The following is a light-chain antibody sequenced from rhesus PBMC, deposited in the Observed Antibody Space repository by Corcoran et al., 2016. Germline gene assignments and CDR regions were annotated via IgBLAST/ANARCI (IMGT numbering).Light chain of an antibody. V-gene: IGKV1-44*03. Sequence: DIQMTQSPSSLSASVGDRVTISCRASQTISSYLAWYQQKPGKVPKLLICTASNLESGVPSRFSGSGSGTEFTLTIGSLQPEDFTTYYCQQHNSLPFTFGQGTKMEIK. CDR3: QQHNSLPFT. J-gene: IGKJ2*01. CDR2: TAS. CDR1: QTISSY.